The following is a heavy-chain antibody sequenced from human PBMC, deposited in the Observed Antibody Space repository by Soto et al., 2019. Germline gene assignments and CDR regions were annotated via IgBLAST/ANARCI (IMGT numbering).Heavy chain of an antibody. D-gene: IGHD6-13*01. J-gene: IGHJ4*02. CDR2: MNPNSGNT. CDR1: GYTFTSYD. Sequence: ASVKVSCKASGYTFTSYDINWVRQATGQGLEWMGWMNPNSGNTGYAQKLQGRVTMTTDTSTSTAYMELRSLRSDDTAVYYSARGPRSSSWYYFDYWGQGTLVTVSS. V-gene: IGHV1-8*01. CDR3: ARGPRSSSWYYFDY.